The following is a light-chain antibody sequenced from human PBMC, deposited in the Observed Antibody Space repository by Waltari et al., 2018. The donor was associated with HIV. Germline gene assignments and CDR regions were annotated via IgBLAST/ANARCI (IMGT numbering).Light chain of an antibody. CDR3: SSYAGSSMSYA. J-gene: IGLJ1*01. CDR2: DVT. V-gene: IGLV2-8*01. CDR1: SSDVGAFKY. Sequence: QSALTQPPSASGSPGQSVTISCTGASSDVGAFKYVSWYQQHPGKAPKLLMYDVTKRPSGVPDRFSGSKSGNTASLTVSGLQAEDEAHYYCSSYAGSSMSYAFGTGTKVTVL.